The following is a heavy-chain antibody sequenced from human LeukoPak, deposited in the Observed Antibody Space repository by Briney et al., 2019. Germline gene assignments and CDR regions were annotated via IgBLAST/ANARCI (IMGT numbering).Heavy chain of an antibody. Sequence: GGSLGLSCAASGFTFSSYGMHWVRQAPGKGLEWVAVISYDGSNKYYADSVKGRFTISRDNSKNTLYLQMNSLRAEDTAVYYCAKGGEIQLWADGVVDYWGQGTLVTVSS. D-gene: IGHD5-18*01. CDR3: AKGGEIQLWADGVVDY. J-gene: IGHJ4*02. V-gene: IGHV3-30*18. CDR1: GFTFSSYG. CDR2: ISYDGSNK.